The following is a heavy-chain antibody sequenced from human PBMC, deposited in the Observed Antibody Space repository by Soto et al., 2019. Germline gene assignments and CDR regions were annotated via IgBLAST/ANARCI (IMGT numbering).Heavy chain of an antibody. J-gene: IGHJ6*03. Sequence: PSETLSLTCTVSGGSISSYYWSWTRQPPGKGLEWIGYIYYSGSTNYNPSLKSRVTISVDTSKNQFSLKLSSVTAADTAVYYCARETRNKYYYYYYMDVWGKGTTVTVSS. CDR1: GGSISSYY. D-gene: IGHD1-1*01. CDR2: IYYSGST. CDR3: ARETRNKYYYYYYMDV. V-gene: IGHV4-59*01.